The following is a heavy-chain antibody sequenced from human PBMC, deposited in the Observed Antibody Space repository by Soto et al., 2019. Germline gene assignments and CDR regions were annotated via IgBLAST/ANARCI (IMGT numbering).Heavy chain of an antibody. CDR1: GFTFSSYS. CDR2: ISSSSSYI. CDR3: ARDPSPAYYYGSGTGSAAKFDP. V-gene: IGHV3-21*01. J-gene: IGHJ5*02. Sequence: GGSLRLSCAASGFTFSSYSMNWVRQAPGKGLEWVSSISSSSSYIYYADSVKGRFTISRDNAKNSLYLQMNSLRAEDTAVYYCARDPSPAYYYGSGTGSAAKFDPWGQGTLVTVSS. D-gene: IGHD3-10*01.